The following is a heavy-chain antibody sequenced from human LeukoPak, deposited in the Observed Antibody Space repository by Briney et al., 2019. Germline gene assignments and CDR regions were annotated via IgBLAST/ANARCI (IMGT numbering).Heavy chain of an antibody. CDR1: GASISSYY. V-gene: IGHV4-59*01. J-gene: IGHJ3*02. Sequence: SETLSLTCTVSGASISSYYWSWIRQPPGKGLEWIGYIYYSGSTNYNPSLKSRVTTSVDTSKNQFSLKLSSVTAADTAVYYCAREKYYYDSSGYLGAFDIWGQGTMVTVSS. D-gene: IGHD3-22*01. CDR3: AREKYYYDSSGYLGAFDI. CDR2: IYYSGST.